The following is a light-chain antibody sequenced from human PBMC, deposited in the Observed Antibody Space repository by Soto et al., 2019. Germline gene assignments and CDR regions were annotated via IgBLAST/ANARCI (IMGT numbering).Light chain of an antibody. CDR3: SSYAGSNNLV. V-gene: IGLV2-8*01. CDR2: EVS. CDR1: SSDVGRYNY. Sequence: QSALTQPPSASGSPGQSVTISFTGTSSDVGRYNYVSWYQQHPGKAPKLMMYEVSKRPSGVPDRFSGSKSGNTASLTVSGLQAEDEADYYCSSYAGSNNLVFGGGTKLTVL. J-gene: IGLJ2*01.